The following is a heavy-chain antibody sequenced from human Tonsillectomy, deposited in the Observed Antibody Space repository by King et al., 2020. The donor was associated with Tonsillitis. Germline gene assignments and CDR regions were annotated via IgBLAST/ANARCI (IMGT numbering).Heavy chain of an antibody. D-gene: IGHD1-26*01. CDR1: GYTFSSYG. CDR2: IDGGNGNT. J-gene: IGHJ4*02. CDR3: ARELVGAINFDY. Sequence: QLVQSGAEVKKPGASVKLSCKASGYTFSSYGMHWVRQAPGQRLEWMGWIDGGNGNTKYSQKFQGRVTITRGTSATTVYMELSSLRSEDTAVYYCARELVGAINFDYWGQGTLVTVSS. V-gene: IGHV1-3*01.